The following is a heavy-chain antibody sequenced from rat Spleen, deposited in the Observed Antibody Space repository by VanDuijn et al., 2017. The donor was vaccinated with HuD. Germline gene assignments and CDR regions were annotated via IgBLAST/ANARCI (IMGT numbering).Heavy chain of an antibody. J-gene: IGHJ1*01. Sequence: EVQLVESGGGLVQPGRSLKLSCAASGFTFSSFPMAWVRQAPKKGLEWVAYISSGGGGIYYPDSVQGRFTISRHNAKSTLYLQMDSLRSGDTATYYCARVPGYDYWYFDFWGPGTMVTVSA. D-gene: IGHD1-4*01. V-gene: IGHV5-27*01. CDR1: GFTFSSFP. CDR2: ISSGGGGI. CDR3: ARVPGYDYWYFDF.